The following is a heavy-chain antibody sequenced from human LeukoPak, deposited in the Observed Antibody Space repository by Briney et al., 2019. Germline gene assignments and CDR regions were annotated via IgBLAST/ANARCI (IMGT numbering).Heavy chain of an antibody. V-gene: IGHV3-48*04. CDR3: ARENSGSYYQFDG. D-gene: IGHD1-26*01. CDR2: ISSSGSTI. J-gene: IGHJ4*02. Sequence: PGGSLRLSCAASGFTFSSYSMNWVRPAPGKGLEWVSYISSSGSTIYYADSVKGRFTISRDNAKNSLYLQMNSLRPEDTAAYYCARENSGSYYQFDGWGQGTLVTVAS. CDR1: GFTFSSYS.